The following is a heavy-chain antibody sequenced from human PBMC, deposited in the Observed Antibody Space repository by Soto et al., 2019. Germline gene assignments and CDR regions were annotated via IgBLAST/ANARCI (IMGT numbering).Heavy chain of an antibody. V-gene: IGHV4-34*01. D-gene: IGHD3-22*01. CDR1: GGSLSGYY. Sequence: SETLSLTCAVYGGSLSGYYWSWIRQPPGKGLEWIGEINHSGSTNYNPSLKSRVTISVDTSKNQFSLKLSSVTAADTAVYYCASLRVMSGYYYPGENWFDPWGQGTLVTVSS. CDR3: ASLRVMSGYYYPGENWFDP. CDR2: INHSGST. J-gene: IGHJ5*02.